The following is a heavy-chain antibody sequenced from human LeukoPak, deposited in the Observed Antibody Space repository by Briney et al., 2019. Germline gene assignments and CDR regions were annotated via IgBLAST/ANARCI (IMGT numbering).Heavy chain of an antibody. D-gene: IGHD3-22*01. J-gene: IGHJ4*02. CDR1: GGSFSGYY. CDR3: AREAPDYYDSSGYYYYFDY. CDR2: INHSGST. V-gene: IGHV4-34*01. Sequence: ASETLSLTCAVYGGSFSGYYWSWIRQPPGKGLEWIGEINHSGSTNYNPSLKSRVTISVDTSKNQFSLKLSSVTAADTAVYYRAREAPDYYDSSGYYYYFDYWGQGTLVTVSS.